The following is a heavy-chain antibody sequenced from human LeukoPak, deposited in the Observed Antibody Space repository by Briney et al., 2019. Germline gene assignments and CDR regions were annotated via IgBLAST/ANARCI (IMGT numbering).Heavy chain of an antibody. V-gene: IGHV5-51*01. CDR1: GYSFHSYW. D-gene: IGHD3-16*01. CDR3: ARRDYVWGSYDDP. J-gene: IGHJ5*02. Sequence: GESLKISCKGSGYSFHSYWIVWVRQMPGKGLEWMGMIYPAESNTRYSPSFQGQVTISADKSTSTAYLQWSSLKASDTAMYYCARRDYVWGSYDDPWGQGTLVTVSS. CDR2: IYPAESNT.